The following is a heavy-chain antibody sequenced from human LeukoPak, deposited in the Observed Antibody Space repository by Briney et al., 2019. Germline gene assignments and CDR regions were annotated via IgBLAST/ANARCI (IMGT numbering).Heavy chain of an antibody. V-gene: IGHV3-64*01. J-gene: IGHJ3*02. Sequence: GGSLRLSCAASGFTFSAYAMHWVRQAPGKGLEHVSAIGADGGGTYYGNSVKGRFTISRDNSKNTLYLQMNSLRAEDTAVYYCAKRGYCRGGTCFSHDAFDIWGQGTMVTVSS. CDR1: GFTFSAYA. CDR2: IGADGGGT. CDR3: AKRGYCRGGTCFSHDAFDI. D-gene: IGHD2-15*01.